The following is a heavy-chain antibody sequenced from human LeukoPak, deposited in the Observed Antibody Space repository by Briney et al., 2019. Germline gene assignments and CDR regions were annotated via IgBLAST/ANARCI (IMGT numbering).Heavy chain of an antibody. CDR1: GESFSVYY. Sequence: SEPLSLTCAVYGESFSVYYGICMRQPPGEGVEWIVEINHRGSTNYNPSRKSRVTISVDTSKNHFSLKLSPAAAADPAVDYFARGLNLLFREEYYFDYWGQGTLVTVSS. D-gene: IGHD3-10*01. CDR2: INHRGST. V-gene: IGHV4-34*01. CDR3: ARGLNLLFREEYYFDY. J-gene: IGHJ4*02.